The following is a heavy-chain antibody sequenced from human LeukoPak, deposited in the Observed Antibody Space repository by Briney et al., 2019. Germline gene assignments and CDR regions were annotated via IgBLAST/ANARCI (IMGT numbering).Heavy chain of an antibody. V-gene: IGHV3-21*01. J-gene: IGHJ3*02. CDR2: ISSSSSYI. CDR3: ARDKGVNGAFDI. Sequence: GGSLRLSCAASGFTFSSYAMSWVRQAPGKGLEWVSSISSSSSYIYYADSVKGRFTISRDNAKNSLYLQMNSLRAEDTAVYYCARDKGVNGAFDIWGQGTMVTVSS. CDR1: GFTFSSYA. D-gene: IGHD2-21*01.